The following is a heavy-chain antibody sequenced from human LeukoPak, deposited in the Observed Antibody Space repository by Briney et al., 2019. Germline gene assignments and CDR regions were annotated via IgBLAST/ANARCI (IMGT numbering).Heavy chain of an antibody. J-gene: IGHJ4*02. Sequence: TLSLTCTVSGGSIISNDYYWTWIRQPAGKGLEWIGRIYPDGSTTYNPSLKSRVTILLDTSKNQFSLTLRSVTAADTAVFYCARGFDGYNFFDYWGQGTLVTVSS. V-gene: IGHV4-61*02. CDR2: IYPDGST. D-gene: IGHD5-24*01. CDR3: ARGFDGYNFFDY. CDR1: GGSIISNDYY.